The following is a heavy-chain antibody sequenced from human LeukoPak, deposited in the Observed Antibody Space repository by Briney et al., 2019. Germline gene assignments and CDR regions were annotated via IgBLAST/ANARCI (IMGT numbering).Heavy chain of an antibody. V-gene: IGHV4-59*01. D-gene: IGHD3-22*01. CDR1: GGSISSSY. Sequence: SETLSLTCTVSGGSISSSYWSWIRQPPGKGLEWIGYIYYSGSPNYNPSLKSRVTISVDTSKNQFSLKLSSVTAADTAAYYCARGGNYYDSSGPIDYWGQGTLVTVPS. CDR3: ARGGNYYDSSGPIDY. J-gene: IGHJ4*02. CDR2: IYYSGSP.